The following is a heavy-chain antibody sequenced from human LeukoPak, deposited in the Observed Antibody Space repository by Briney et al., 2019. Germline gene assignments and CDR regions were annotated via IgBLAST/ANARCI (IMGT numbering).Heavy chain of an antibody. CDR1: GYTFTSYG. D-gene: IGHD2-15*01. Sequence: ASVKVSCKASGYTFTSYGISWVRQAPGQGLEWMGWISAYNGNTNYAQKLQGRVTMTTDTSTSTAYMELSSLRSEDTAVYYCARRDCSGGSCYSDPYYYYYMDVWGKGTTVTVSS. CDR3: ARRDCSGGSCYSDPYYYYYMDV. CDR2: ISAYNGNT. J-gene: IGHJ6*03. V-gene: IGHV1-18*01.